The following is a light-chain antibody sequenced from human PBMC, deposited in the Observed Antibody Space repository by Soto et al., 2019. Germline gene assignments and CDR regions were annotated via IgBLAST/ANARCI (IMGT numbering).Light chain of an antibody. Sequence: QSALTQPASVSGSPGQSITISCTGTGSDYVSWYQQHPGKPPRLIIYDVSDRPSGVSNRFSGSKSGNTASLTISGLQAEDEAHYYCCSYKASSVLFGGGTKLTVL. J-gene: IGLJ2*01. CDR1: GSDY. CDR2: DVS. V-gene: IGLV2-14*03. CDR3: CSYKASSVL.